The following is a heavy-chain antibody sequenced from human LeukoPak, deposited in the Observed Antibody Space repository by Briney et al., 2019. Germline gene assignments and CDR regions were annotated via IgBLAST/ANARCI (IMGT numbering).Heavy chain of an antibody. CDR2: VNPDMSEK. J-gene: IGHJ6*04. CDR3: AELGITMIGGV. V-gene: IGHV3-7*01. CDR1: GFTFNRHW. Sequence: GGSLRLSCAASGFTFNRHWMTWARQAPGKGLEWIANVNPDMSEKNYVESVKGRFTISRDKVKNSLYLQMNSLRGDDTAVYYCAELGITMIGGVWGKGTTVTISS. D-gene: IGHD3-10*02.